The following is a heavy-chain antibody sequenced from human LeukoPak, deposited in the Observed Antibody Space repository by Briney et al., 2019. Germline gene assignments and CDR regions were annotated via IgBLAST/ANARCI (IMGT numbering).Heavy chain of an antibody. CDR3: ARRIVGATLDY. V-gene: IGHV4-39*07. CDR2: IYYSGST. Sequence: PSETLSLTCTVSGGSISSSSYYWGWIRQPPGKGLEWIGSIYYSGSTYYNPSLKSRVTISVDTSKNQFSLKLSSVTAADTAVYYCARRIVGATLDYWGQGTLVTVSS. J-gene: IGHJ4*02. D-gene: IGHD1-26*01. CDR1: GGSISSSSYY.